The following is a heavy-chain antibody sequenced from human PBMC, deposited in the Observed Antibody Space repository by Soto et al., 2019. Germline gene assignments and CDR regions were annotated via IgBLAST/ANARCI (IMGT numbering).Heavy chain of an antibody. V-gene: IGHV1-18*04. CDR1: GYTFTSYY. CDR2: ISAYNGNT. CDR3: ARDSYGSWFDP. Sequence: VKVSCKASGYTFTSYYMHWLRQAPGQGLEWMGWISAYNGNTNYAQKLQGRVTMTTDTSTSTAYMELRSLRSDDTAVYYCARDSYGSWFDPWGQGTLVTVSS. D-gene: IGHD4-17*01. J-gene: IGHJ5*02.